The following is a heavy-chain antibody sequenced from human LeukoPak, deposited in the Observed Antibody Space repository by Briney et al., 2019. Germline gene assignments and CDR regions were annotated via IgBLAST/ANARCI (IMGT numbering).Heavy chain of an antibody. V-gene: IGHV1-46*01. CDR2: INPSGGST. CDR1: GYTFTSYY. Sequence: ASVKVSCKASGYTFTSYYMHWLRQAPGQGLKWMGIINPSGGSTSYAQKFQGRVTMTRDTSTSTVYMELSSLRSGDTAVYYCARWPMAYYDSSGDRIPYYFDYWGQGTLVTVSS. CDR3: ARWPMAYYDSSGDRIPYYFDY. J-gene: IGHJ4*02. D-gene: IGHD3-22*01.